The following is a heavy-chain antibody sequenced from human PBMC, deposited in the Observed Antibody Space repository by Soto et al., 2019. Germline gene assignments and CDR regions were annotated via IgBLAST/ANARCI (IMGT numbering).Heavy chain of an antibody. D-gene: IGHD3-22*01. V-gene: IGHV3-33*01. J-gene: IGHJ3*02. CDR3: ARGGYYDQKGFNI. CDR2: IWYDGSNK. CDR1: GFTFSSYG. Sequence: PGGSLRLSCATSGFTFSSYGMHWVRQAPGKGLEWVGVIWYDGSNKYYAGSVKGRFTVSRDNAKNSMYLQMNGLRDEDTAVYYCARGGYYDQKGFNIWGQGTMVTVSS.